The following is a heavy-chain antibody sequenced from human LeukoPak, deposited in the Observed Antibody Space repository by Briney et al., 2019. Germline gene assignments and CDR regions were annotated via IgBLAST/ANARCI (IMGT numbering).Heavy chain of an antibody. D-gene: IGHD3-22*01. CDR2: IYPGDSDT. CDR3: ARRYDNTGYYVY. V-gene: IGHV5-51*01. CDR1: GYSFANYW. J-gene: IGHJ4*02. Sequence: GESLKISCKGFGYSFANYWSACVRQMPGKGLEWRGIIYPGDSDTRYSPSFQGQVTISADKSINTAYLQWSSLKASDTATYYCARRYDNTGYYVYWGQGTLVTVSS.